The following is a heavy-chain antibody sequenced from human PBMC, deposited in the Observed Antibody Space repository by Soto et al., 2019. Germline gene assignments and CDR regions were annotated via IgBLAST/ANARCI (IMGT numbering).Heavy chain of an antibody. J-gene: IGHJ4*02. V-gene: IGHV2-5*01. CDR2: IYWNDDK. D-gene: IGHD3-3*01. CDR3: AHTVYYDFWSGYYDFDY. Sequence: SGPTLVNPTQTLTLTCTFSGFSLSTSGVGVGWIRQPPGKALEWLALIYWNDDKRYSPSLKSRLTITKDTSKNQVVLTMTNMDPVDTATYYCAHTVYYDFWSGYYDFDYWGQGTLVTVSS. CDR1: GFSLSTSGVG.